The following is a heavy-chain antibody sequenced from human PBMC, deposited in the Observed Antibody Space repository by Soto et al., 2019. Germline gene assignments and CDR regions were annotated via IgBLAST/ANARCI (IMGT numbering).Heavy chain of an antibody. D-gene: IGHD4-17*01. J-gene: IGHJ6*02. CDR3: VMRYGDYYYSYGMDV. V-gene: IGHV3-48*02. CDR2: ISSSSSTI. CDR1: GFTFSSYS. Sequence: GGSLRLSCASSGFTFSSYSMNWVRQAPGKGLEWVSYISSSSSTIYYADSVKGRFTISRDNAKNSLYLQMNSLRDEDTAVYYCVMRYGDYYYSYGMDVWGQGTTVTSP.